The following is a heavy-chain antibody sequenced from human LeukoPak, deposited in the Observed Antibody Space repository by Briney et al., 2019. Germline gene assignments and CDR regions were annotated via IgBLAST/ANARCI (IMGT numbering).Heavy chain of an antibody. CDR3: ARDYILPLETDNGDGFAI. D-gene: IGHD3-3*02. V-gene: IGHV1-18*01. J-gene: IGHJ3*02. CDR2: VSPSHTTR. CDR1: GYTFRQYS. Sequence: ASVKVSCKASGYTFRQYSISWVRQAPGKGLEWMGWVSPSHTTRVYAQDFQGRVTMTADTNTNTVSMELRSLRSDDTAVYFCARDYILPLETDNGDGFAIWGQGTVVIVSS.